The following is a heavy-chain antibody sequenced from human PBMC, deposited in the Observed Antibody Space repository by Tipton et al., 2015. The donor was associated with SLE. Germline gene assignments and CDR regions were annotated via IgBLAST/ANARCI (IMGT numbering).Heavy chain of an antibody. CDR2: RFDSGTV. CDR3: ATSFIYSDWGAFHI. Sequence: TLSLTCAVSGYSTSSGHYWGWIRQPPGKGLEWIGSRFDSGTVFYNPSLKNRVTISLDTPKNQFSLKLNSLTAADTAVYYCATSFIYSDWGAFHIWGQGTMVTVSS. D-gene: IGHD4-11*01. CDR1: GYSTSSGHY. J-gene: IGHJ3*02. V-gene: IGHV4-38-2*01.